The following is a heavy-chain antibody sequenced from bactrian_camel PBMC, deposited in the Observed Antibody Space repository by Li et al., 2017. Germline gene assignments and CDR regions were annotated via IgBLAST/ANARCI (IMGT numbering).Heavy chain of an antibody. V-gene: IGHV3S53*01. CDR2: IDSDGDT. J-gene: IGHJ4*01. CDR1: GGIKRHNC. D-gene: IGHD2*01. Sequence: HVQLVESGGGSVQAGGPLTLSCAVSGGIKRHNCLAWFRESPGKAREGVADIDSDGDTYYSDSVKGRALISKDTAKNTLYLTMTSLQPDDAAMYYCATGRYHSGSWYKPPCSQYDNWGQGTQVTVS. CDR3: ATGRYHSGSWYKPPCSQYDN.